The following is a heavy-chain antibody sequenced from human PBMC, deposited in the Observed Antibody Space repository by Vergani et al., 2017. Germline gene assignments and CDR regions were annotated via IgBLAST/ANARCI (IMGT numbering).Heavy chain of an antibody. CDR3: ARAGGRDGYPQEAAFDI. V-gene: IGHV3-21*04. CDR2: ISSSSSYI. Sequence: EVQLVESGGGLVKPGGSLRLSCAASGFTFSSYSMNWVRQAPGKGLEWVSSISSSSSYIYYADSVKGRFTISVDTSKNQFSLKLSSVTAADTAVYYCARAGGRDGYPQEAAFDIWGQGTMVTVSS. CDR1: GFTFSSYS. J-gene: IGHJ3*02. D-gene: IGHD5-24*01.